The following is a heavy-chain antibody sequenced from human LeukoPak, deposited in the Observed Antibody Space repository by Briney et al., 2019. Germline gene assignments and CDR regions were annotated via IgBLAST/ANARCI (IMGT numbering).Heavy chain of an antibody. CDR1: GFTFSSYS. CDR3: ARRPTYGSGSYNWFDP. CDR2: ISSSSSYI. J-gene: IGHJ5*02. D-gene: IGHD3-10*01. V-gene: IGHV3-21*01. Sequence: PRGSLRLSCAASGFTFSSYSMNWVRQAPGKGLEWVSCISSSSSYIYYADSVKGRFTISRDNAKNSLYLQMNSLRAEDTAVYYCARRPTYGSGSYNWFDPWGQGTLVTVSS.